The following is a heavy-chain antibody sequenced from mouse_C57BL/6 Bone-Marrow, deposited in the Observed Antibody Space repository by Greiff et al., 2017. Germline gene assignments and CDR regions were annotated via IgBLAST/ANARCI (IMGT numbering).Heavy chain of an antibody. D-gene: IGHD1-2*01. Sequence: EVQLQQSGAELVRPGASVKLSCTASGFTINDYYMHWVKQRPEQGLEWIGRIDPEDGDTDYAPKFQGKATMTADTSSNTAYLQLSSLTSEDAAVYYCTVTTAGGYFDVWGTGTTVTVAS. CDR2: IDPEDGDT. CDR1: GFTINDYY. V-gene: IGHV14-1*01. J-gene: IGHJ1*03. CDR3: TVTTAGGYFDV.